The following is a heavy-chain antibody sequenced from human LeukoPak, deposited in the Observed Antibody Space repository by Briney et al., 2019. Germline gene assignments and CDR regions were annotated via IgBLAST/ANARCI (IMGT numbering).Heavy chain of an antibody. CDR1: TFTFSRYA. D-gene: IGHD5-18*01. V-gene: IGHV3-66*01. Sequence: PGGSLRLSCAASTFTFSRYAMNWVRQAPGKGLEWVSFIDSTGSTYYADSVKGRFTISRDNSRNTLYLQMNRLRVEDTAVYYCARRERLGYSYGRGTLDIWGQGTMVTVSS. J-gene: IGHJ3*02. CDR2: IDSTGST. CDR3: ARRERLGYSYGRGTLDI.